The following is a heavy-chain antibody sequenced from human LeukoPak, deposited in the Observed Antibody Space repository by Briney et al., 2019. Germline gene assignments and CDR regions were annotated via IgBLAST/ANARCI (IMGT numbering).Heavy chain of an antibody. J-gene: IGHJ6*02. CDR3: ARIHMVRGVTVMDV. CDR1: GFTFSSYS. Sequence: GGSLRLSCAASGFTFSSYSMNWVRQAPGKGLEWVSSISSSSSYIYYADSVKGRFTISRDNAKNSLYLQMNSLRAEDTAVYYCARIHMVRGVTVMDVWGQGTTVTVSS. CDR2: ISSSSSYI. D-gene: IGHD3-10*01. V-gene: IGHV3-21*01.